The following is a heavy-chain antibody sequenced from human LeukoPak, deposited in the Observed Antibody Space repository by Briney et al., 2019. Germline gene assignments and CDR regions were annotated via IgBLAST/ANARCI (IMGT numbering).Heavy chain of an antibody. D-gene: IGHD5-18*01. CDR2: IWYDGSNK. CDR1: GFTFSSYG. Sequence: GGSLRLSCAASGFTFSSYGMHWVRQAPGKGLEWVAVIWYDGSNKYYADSVKGRFTISRDNSKNTLYLQMNSLRAEDTAVYYCARDRVYSYGNGYDAFDIWGQGTMVTVSS. CDR3: ARDRVYSYGNGYDAFDI. J-gene: IGHJ3*02. V-gene: IGHV3-33*01.